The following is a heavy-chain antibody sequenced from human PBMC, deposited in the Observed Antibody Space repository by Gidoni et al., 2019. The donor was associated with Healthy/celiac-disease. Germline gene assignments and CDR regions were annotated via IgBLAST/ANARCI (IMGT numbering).Heavy chain of an antibody. CDR2: IYYSGST. D-gene: IGHD3-22*01. CDR1: GGSISSSSYY. V-gene: IGHV4-39*07. Sequence: QLQLQESGPGLVKPSETLSLTCPVSGGSISSSSYYWGWIRQPPGKGLEWIGSIYYSGSTYYNPSRKSRVTISVDTSKNQFSLKLSSVTAADTAVYYCARDPADIHYYDSSGYPADYYYYGMDVWGQGTTVTVSS. CDR3: ARDPADIHYYDSSGYPADYYYYGMDV. J-gene: IGHJ6*02.